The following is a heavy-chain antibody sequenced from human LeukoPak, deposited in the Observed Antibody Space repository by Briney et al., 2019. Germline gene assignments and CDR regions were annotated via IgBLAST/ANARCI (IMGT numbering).Heavy chain of an antibody. Sequence: GGSLRLSCAASGFTFSSYAMSWVRQATGKGLEWVSAISGSGGSTYYADSVKGRFTISRDNSKNTLYLQMNSLRAEDTAVYYCAKDRRYSSGWFDYWGQGTLVTVSS. CDR1: GFTFSSYA. V-gene: IGHV3-23*01. D-gene: IGHD6-19*01. J-gene: IGHJ4*02. CDR2: ISGSGGST. CDR3: AKDRRYSSGWFDY.